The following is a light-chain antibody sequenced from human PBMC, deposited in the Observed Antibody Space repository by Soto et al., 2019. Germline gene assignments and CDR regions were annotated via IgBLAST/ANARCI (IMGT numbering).Light chain of an antibody. CDR1: QSVGSY. J-gene: IGKJ4*01. Sequence: EIVLTQSPATLSLSPGDRATLSCRASQSVGSYLAWYQQKPGQTPRLLIYDASNRATGIPARFSGSGSGTDFTLTISSLEPEEFASYYCQQRSNWPPLTFGGGTKVEIK. CDR2: DAS. CDR3: QQRSNWPPLT. V-gene: IGKV3-11*01.